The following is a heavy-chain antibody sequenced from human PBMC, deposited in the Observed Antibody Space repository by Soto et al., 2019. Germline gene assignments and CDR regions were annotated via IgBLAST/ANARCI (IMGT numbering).Heavy chain of an antibody. CDR2: ISYDGSNK. D-gene: IGHD1-7*01. CDR3: AKDPQTGPTDYYYGMDV. CDR1: GFTFSSYG. Sequence: QVQLVESGGGVVQPGRSLRLSCAASGFTFSSYGMHWVRQAPGKGLEWVAVISYDGSNKYYADSVKGRFTISRDNSKNTLYLQMNSLRAEDTAVYYCAKDPQTGPTDYYYGMDVWGQGTTVTVSS. J-gene: IGHJ6*02. V-gene: IGHV3-30*18.